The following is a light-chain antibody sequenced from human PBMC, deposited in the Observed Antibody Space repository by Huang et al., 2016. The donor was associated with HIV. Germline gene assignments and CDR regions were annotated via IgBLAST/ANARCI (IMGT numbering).Light chain of an antibody. CDR2: GAS. V-gene: IGKV3-11*01. CDR3: QESDTWPRLT. J-gene: IGKJ4*01. CDR1: QSVSHY. Sequence: IVLTQTPASLSLSVGERATLSCRASQSVSHYLAWYQQKPGQPPRLLIYGASRRATEIPAWFNGSGAGTDFTLTISSLEAEDSALYYCQESDTWPRLTLGGGTKVEIK.